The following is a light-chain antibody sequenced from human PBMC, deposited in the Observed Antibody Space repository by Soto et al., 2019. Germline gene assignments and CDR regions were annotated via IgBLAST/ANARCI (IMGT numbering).Light chain of an antibody. V-gene: IGKV3-20*01. J-gene: IGKJ2*01. Sequence: ETVLTQSPGTLSLSPGDRVTLSCGASQSVSSKYLAWYQQIPGQAPRLLIYGASNRATGVPDRFSGSGSGTDFTLTISSLEPEDFAVYYCQQYGDSRYTFGQGAKLEIK. CDR2: GAS. CDR1: QSVSSKY. CDR3: QQYGDSRYT.